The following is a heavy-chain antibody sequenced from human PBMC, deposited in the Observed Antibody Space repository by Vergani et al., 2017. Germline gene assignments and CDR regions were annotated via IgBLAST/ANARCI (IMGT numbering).Heavy chain of an antibody. CDR3: AKVGRSEVASTFGAFDI. Sequence: EVQLLESGGDLVQPGGSLRLSCAASGFTFIMHAMSWVRQAPGKGLEWVSTLSASDRRTHYADSVKGRFTISRDNSKNTLFLHMNSLRPEDTAVYYFAKVGRSEVASTFGAFDIWGQGTMVTVSS. CDR1: GFTFIMHA. CDR2: LSASDRRT. D-gene: IGHD6-19*01. J-gene: IGHJ3*02. V-gene: IGHV3-23*01.